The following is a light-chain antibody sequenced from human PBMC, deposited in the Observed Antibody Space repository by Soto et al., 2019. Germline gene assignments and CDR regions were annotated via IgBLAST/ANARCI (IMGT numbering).Light chain of an antibody. CDR1: QSVSSNY. Sequence: EIVLTQSPGTLSLSPGERATLSCRASQSVSSNYLAWYQQKPGQAPRLLIYGASSRATGIPDRFSGSGSGTDFTLTISRLEPEDFAVYYCQLPETFGPGTKVDIK. J-gene: IGKJ3*01. CDR2: GAS. V-gene: IGKV3-20*01. CDR3: QLPET.